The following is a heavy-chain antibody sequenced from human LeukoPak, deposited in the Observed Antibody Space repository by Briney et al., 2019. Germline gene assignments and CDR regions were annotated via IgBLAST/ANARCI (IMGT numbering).Heavy chain of an antibody. D-gene: IGHD6-6*01. V-gene: IGHV3-21*01. Sequence: GGSLRLSCAASGFTFSSYSMNWVRQAPGKGLEWVSSISSSSSYIYYADSVKGRFTISRDNAKNPLYLQMNSLRAEDTAVYYCARDIGARPLDYWGQGTLVTVSS. CDR1: GFTFSSYS. CDR2: ISSSSSYI. J-gene: IGHJ4*02. CDR3: ARDIGARPLDY.